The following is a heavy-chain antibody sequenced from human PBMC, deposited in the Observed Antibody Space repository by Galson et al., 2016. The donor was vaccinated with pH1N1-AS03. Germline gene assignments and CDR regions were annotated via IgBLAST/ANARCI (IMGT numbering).Heavy chain of an antibody. CDR3: AIRVDFWSGLPYYFDY. D-gene: IGHD3-3*01. CDR1: GYRFTSYW. Sequence: QSGAEVKKPGESLKISCKGSGYRFTSYWIGWVRQMPGKGLEWMGVIYPGDSGTRYRPSFQGQVTISVDKSISTAYLQWSSLKASDTAMYYCAIRVDFWSGLPYYFDYWGQGTLVTVSS. V-gene: IGHV5-51*01. J-gene: IGHJ4*02. CDR2: IYPGDSGT.